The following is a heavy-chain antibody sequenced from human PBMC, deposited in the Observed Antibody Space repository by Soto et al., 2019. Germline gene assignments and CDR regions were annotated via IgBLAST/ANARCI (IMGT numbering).Heavy chain of an antibody. CDR2: IIPISGTA. CDR3: ARSQGSSTSLEIYYYYYYGMDV. Sequence: QVQLVQSGAEVKKPGSSVKVSCKASGGTFSSYAISWVRRAPGQGLEWMGGIIPISGTANYAQKFQGRVTITADESTSTVYMELSSLRSEDTAVYFCARSQGSSTSLEIYYYYYYGMDVWGQGTTVTVSS. CDR1: GGTFSSYA. J-gene: IGHJ6*02. D-gene: IGHD2-2*01. V-gene: IGHV1-69*01.